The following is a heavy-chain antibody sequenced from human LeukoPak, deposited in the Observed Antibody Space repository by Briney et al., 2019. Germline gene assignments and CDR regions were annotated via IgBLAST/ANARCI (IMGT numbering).Heavy chain of an antibody. CDR1: GYTLTELS. Sequence: ASVKVSCKVSGYTLTELSMHWVRQAPGKGLEWMGGFDPEDGETIYAQKFQGRVTMTEDTSTDTAYMELSSLRSEDTAVYYCATSLDRAVLLRAAFDIWGQGTMVTVCS. V-gene: IGHV1-24*01. CDR2: FDPEDGET. CDR3: ATSLDRAVLLRAAFDI. J-gene: IGHJ3*02. D-gene: IGHD2-2*03.